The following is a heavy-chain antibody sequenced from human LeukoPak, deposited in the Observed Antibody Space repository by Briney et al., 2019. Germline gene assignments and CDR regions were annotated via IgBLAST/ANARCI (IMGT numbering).Heavy chain of an antibody. Sequence: ASVKVSCKASGYTFIGNYMHWVRQAPGQGLEWMGWSNPNSGDTNYTQNSQGRVTMTRDTSISTAYMELSRLRSDDTAVYYCARGSPHGDPLDYWGQGTLVTVSS. J-gene: IGHJ4*02. CDR1: GYTFIGNY. CDR3: ARGSPHGDPLDY. V-gene: IGHV1-2*02. CDR2: SNPNSGDT. D-gene: IGHD4-17*01.